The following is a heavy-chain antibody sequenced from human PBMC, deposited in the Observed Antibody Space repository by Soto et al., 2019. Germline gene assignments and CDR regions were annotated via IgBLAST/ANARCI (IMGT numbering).Heavy chain of an antibody. CDR3: ARESEDLTSNFDY. Sequence: GGSLRLSCAASGFTFSSYSMNWVRQAPGKGLEWVSSISSTTNYIYYGDSMKGRFTISRDNAKNSLYLEMNSLRAEDTAVYYCARESEDLTSNFDYWGQGTLVTVSS. CDR2: ISSTTNYI. J-gene: IGHJ4*02. CDR1: GFTFSSYS. V-gene: IGHV3-21*06.